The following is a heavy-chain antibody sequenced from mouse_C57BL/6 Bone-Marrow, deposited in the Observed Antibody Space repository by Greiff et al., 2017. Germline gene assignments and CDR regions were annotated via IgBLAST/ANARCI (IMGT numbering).Heavy chain of an antibody. D-gene: IGHD1-1*01. CDR2: IHPNSGST. J-gene: IGHJ3*01. CDR3: ARCTTVVARGFAY. V-gene: IGHV1-64*01. Sequence: QVQLKESGAELVKPGASVKLSCKASGYTFTSYWMHWVKQRPGQGLEWIGMIHPNSGSTNYNEKFKSKATLTVDKSSSTAYMQLSSLTSEDSAVYYCARCTTVVARGFAYWGQGTLVTVSA. CDR1: GYTFTSYW.